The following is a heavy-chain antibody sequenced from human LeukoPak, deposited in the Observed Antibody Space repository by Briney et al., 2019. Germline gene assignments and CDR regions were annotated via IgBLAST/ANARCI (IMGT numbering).Heavy chain of an antibody. CDR2: IIPIFGTA. CDR1: GGTFSSYA. J-gene: IGHJ5*02. Sequence: SVKVSCKASGGTFSSYAISWVRQAPGQGLEWMGGIIPIFGTANYAQKFQGKVTITADKSTSTAYMELSSLRSEDTAVYYCARTYCGGDCYSSRGWFDPWGQGTLVTVSS. V-gene: IGHV1-69*06. D-gene: IGHD2-21*02. CDR3: ARTYCGGDCYSSRGWFDP.